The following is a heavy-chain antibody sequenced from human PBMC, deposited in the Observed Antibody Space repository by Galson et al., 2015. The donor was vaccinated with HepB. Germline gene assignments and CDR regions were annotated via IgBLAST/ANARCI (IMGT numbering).Heavy chain of an antibody. CDR1: GFTFSSYA. D-gene: IGHD4-17*01. CDR3: ARDGTTVTTGSGDY. J-gene: IGHJ4*02. Sequence: SLRLYCAASGFTFSSYAMHWVRQAPGKGLEWVAVISYDGSNKYYADSVKGRFTISRDNSKNTLYLQMNSLRAEDTAVYYCARDGTTVTTGSGDYWGQGTLVTVSS. CDR2: ISYDGSNK. V-gene: IGHV3-30-3*01.